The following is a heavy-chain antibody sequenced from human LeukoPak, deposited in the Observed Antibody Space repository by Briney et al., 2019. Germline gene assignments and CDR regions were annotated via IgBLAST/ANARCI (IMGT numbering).Heavy chain of an antibody. CDR2: IYSGGRT. CDR1: GFTVSSNY. V-gene: IGHV3-53*01. D-gene: IGHD6-13*01. J-gene: IGHJ6*02. Sequence: GGSLRLSCAASGFTVSSNYMSWVRQAPGKGLEWVSVIYSGGRTYYADSVKGRFTISRDNSKNTLYLQMNSLGAEDTAVYYCARPWSSSGNQEAFNYYYYGMDVWGQGTTVTVSS. CDR3: ARPWSSSGNQEAFNYYYYGMDV.